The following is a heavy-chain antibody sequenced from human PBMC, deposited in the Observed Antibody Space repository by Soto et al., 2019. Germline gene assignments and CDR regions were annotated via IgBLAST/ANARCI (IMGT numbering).Heavy chain of an antibody. CDR3: ATNLQNDYGYYYYYYMDV. D-gene: IGHD4-17*01. J-gene: IGHJ6*03. CDR1: GFTFSDYY. V-gene: IGHV3-11*01. Sequence: GGSLRLSCAASGFTFSDYYMSWIRQAPGKGLEWVSYISSSGSTIYYADSVKGRFTISRDNAKNSLYLQMNSLRAEDTAVYYCATNLQNDYGYYYYYYMDVWGKGTTVTVSS. CDR2: ISSSGSTI.